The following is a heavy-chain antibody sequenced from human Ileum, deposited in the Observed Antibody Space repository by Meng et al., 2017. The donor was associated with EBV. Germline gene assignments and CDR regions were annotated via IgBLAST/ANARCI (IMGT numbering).Heavy chain of an antibody. Sequence: QVDWPGSGPGLVNPSRTLSLPCAVSGGSISVINWWSWVRQSPEKGLEWIGEMSDSGITHYNPSLKSRVTISADKSNNQFSLKLTSVTSADTAVYFCAKNGEKYFEYWGQGTLVTVSS. CDR1: GGSISVINW. V-gene: IGHV4-4*02. CDR2: MSDSGIT. J-gene: IGHJ4*02. CDR3: AKNGEKYFEY.